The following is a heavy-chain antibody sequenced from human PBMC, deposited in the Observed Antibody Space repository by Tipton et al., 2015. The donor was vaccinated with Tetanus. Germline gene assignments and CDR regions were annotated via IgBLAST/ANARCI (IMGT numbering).Heavy chain of an antibody. CDR3: ARNQRWLPYYYAMDV. J-gene: IGHJ6*02. CDR2: IYQTGTT. Sequence: TLSLTCTVSGASFSSGDYYWSWIRKPPGKDLEWIGYIYQTGTTYYNPSLKGRVTISMDRSNTQFSLRLDSLTAADTAVYYCARNQRWLPYYYAMDVWGRGTTVTVSS. CDR1: GASFSSGDYY. D-gene: IGHD3-22*01. V-gene: IGHV4-30-4*01.